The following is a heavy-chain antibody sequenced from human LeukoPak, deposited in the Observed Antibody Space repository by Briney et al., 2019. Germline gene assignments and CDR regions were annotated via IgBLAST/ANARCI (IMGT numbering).Heavy chain of an antibody. D-gene: IGHD3-10*01. Sequence: PGGSLRLSCAASGFTFSSYSMNWVRQAPGKGLEWVSSISSSSSYIYYADSVKGRFTISRDNAKNSLYLQMNSLRAEDTAVYYCARDSGLLWFGELDYWGQGTLVTVSS. CDR3: ARDSGLLWFGELDY. J-gene: IGHJ4*02. CDR2: ISSSSSYI. CDR1: GFTFSSYS. V-gene: IGHV3-21*01.